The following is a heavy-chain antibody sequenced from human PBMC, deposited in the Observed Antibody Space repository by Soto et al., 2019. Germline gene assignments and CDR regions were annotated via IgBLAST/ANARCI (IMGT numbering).Heavy chain of an antibody. Sequence: QVQLQESGPGLVKPSQTLSLTCTVSGGSISSGGYYWSWIRQHPGKGLEWIGYIYYSGSTYYNPSLQSRVXXXVXSSKNQFSLKLSSVTAADTAVYYCARSSTSANYFDSWGQGTLVTVSS. CDR1: GGSISSGGYY. CDR2: IYYSGST. CDR3: ARSSTSANYFDS. V-gene: IGHV4-31*03. D-gene: IGHD2-2*01. J-gene: IGHJ4*02.